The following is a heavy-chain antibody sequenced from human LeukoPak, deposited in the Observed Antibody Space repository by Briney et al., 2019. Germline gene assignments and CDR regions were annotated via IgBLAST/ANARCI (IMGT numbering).Heavy chain of an antibody. V-gene: IGHV3-23*01. CDR1: GFTFSNYA. CDR3: AKTPGTYYYDFSGYYYYFDC. Sequence: SGGSLRLSCAASGFTFSNYAMSWVRQAPGKGLEWVSAIGGSGGGTYYADSVKGRFTISRDNSKNTLYLQMTGLGAEDTAMYYCAKTPGTYYYDFSGYYYYFDCWGQGTLVTVSS. CDR2: IGGSGGGT. D-gene: IGHD3-22*01. J-gene: IGHJ4*02.